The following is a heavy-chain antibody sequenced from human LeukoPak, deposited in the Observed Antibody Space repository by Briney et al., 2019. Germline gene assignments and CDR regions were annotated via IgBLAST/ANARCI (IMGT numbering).Heavy chain of an antibody. D-gene: IGHD6-19*01. J-gene: IGHJ4*02. CDR3: ARDRGSGWHTFDS. V-gene: IGHV3-21*01. CDR2: ISSSTSYI. CDR1: GFPFSRFY. Sequence: GGSLRLSCAASGFPFSRFYMSWVRQAPGKGLEWVSSISSSTSYIFYADSVRGRVTISRDNAKNSLYLQMNSLRVEDTAVYYCARDRGSGWHTFDSWGQGTLVTVSS.